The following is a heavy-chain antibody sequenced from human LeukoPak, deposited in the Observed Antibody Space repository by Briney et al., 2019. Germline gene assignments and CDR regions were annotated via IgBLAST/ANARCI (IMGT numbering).Heavy chain of an antibody. CDR3: ARDQARNFDY. CDR1: GFTFSDFA. CDR2: ISSSSSYI. J-gene: IGHJ4*02. V-gene: IGHV3-21*01. Sequence: PGGSLRLSCLASGFTFSDFAMNWVRQAPGKGLEWVSSISSSSSYIYYADSVKGRFTISRDNAKNSLYLQMNSLRAEDTAVYYCARDQARNFDYWGQGTLVTVSS. D-gene: IGHD6-6*01.